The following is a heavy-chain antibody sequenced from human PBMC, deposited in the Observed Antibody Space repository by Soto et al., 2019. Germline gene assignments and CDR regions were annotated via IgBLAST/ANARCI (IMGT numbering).Heavy chain of an antibody. Sequence: ASVKVSCKASGYTFTSYYIHWVRQAPGQGLEWMGIINPSGGSTSYAQKFQGRVTMTRDTSTSTVYMELSSLRSEDTAVYYCARSRITMVRGVIYGMDVWGQGTTVTVSS. CDR2: INPSGGST. CDR3: ARSRITMVRGVIYGMDV. V-gene: IGHV1-46*01. J-gene: IGHJ6*02. CDR1: GYTFTSYY. D-gene: IGHD3-10*01.